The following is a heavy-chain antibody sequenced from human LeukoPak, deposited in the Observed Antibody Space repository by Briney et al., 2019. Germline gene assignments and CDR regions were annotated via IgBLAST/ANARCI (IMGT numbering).Heavy chain of an antibody. D-gene: IGHD3-22*01. J-gene: IGHJ3*02. CDR3: ARSRLWYYYDSGSLRSYDAFDI. Sequence: ASVKVSCKASGYTFTSYDINWVCQATGQGEEGMGWMNLNSGNTGYAQKFQGRVTITRNPSISTAYMQLSSLGSEDAAVYYCARSRLWYYYDSGSLRSYDAFDIWGQGTMVTVSS. V-gene: IGHV1-8*03. CDR2: MNLNSGNT. CDR1: GYTFTSYD.